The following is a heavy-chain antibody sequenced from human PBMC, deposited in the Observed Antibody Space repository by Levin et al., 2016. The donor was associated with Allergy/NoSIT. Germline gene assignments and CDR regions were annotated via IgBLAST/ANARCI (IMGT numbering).Heavy chain of an antibody. CDR2: IIPILGIA. J-gene: IGHJ3*02. Sequence: WVRQAPGQGLEWMGGIIPILGIANYAQKFQGRVTITADESTSTAYMELSSLRSEDTAVYYCARNDYGGKRDDAFDIWGQGTMVTVSS. CDR3: ARNDYGGKRDDAFDI. V-gene: IGHV1-69*10. D-gene: IGHD4-23*01.